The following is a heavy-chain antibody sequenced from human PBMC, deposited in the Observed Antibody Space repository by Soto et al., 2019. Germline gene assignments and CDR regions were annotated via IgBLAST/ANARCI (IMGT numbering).Heavy chain of an antibody. Sequence: EVQLLESGGGLVQPGGFLRLSCAASGFTFSNLAITWVRQAPGKGLEWVSTIDAGGGSTHYADSVKGRFTISRDNSKNTLYLQMNSLRAEDTAVYYCAILNPASGSYWGQGSLITVSS. CDR2: IDAGGGST. CDR1: GFTFSNLA. V-gene: IGHV3-23*01. CDR3: AILNPASGSY. J-gene: IGHJ4*02. D-gene: IGHD2-2*01.